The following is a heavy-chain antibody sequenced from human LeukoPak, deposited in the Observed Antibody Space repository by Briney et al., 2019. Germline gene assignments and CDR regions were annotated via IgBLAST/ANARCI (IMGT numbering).Heavy chain of an antibody. CDR3: AGIDYGGNRTDY. V-gene: IGHV4-30-2*01. D-gene: IGHD4-23*01. J-gene: IGHJ4*02. Sequence: PSQTLSLTCTVSGGSISSGGYYWSWIRQPPGKGLEWIGYIYHSGSTYYNPSLKSRVTISVDRSKNQFSLKLSSVTAADTAVYYCAGIDYGGNRTDYWGQGTLVTVSS. CDR2: IYHSGST. CDR1: GGSISSGGYY.